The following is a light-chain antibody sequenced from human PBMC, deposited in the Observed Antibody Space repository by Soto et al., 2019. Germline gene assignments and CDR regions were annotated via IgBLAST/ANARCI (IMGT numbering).Light chain of an antibody. CDR3: TSYVGNDIWV. V-gene: IGLV2-8*01. CDR2: EVT. CDR1: SSDVGAYKY. Sequence: QSALTQPPSASGSPRQSVTISCTGTSSDVGAYKYVYWYQQYPGKAPKLMIYEVTKRPSGVPDRFSGSKSGNTASLTVSGLQAEDEADYYCTSYVGNDIWVFGGGTKVTVL. J-gene: IGLJ3*02.